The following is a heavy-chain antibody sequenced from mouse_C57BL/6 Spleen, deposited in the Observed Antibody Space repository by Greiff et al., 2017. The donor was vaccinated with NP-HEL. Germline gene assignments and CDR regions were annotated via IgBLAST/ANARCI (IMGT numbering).Heavy chain of an antibody. V-gene: IGHV5-4*01. D-gene: IGHD2-2*01. Sequence: EVQVVESGGGLVKPGGSLKLSCAASGFTFSSYAMSWVRQTPEKRLEWVATISDGGSYTYYPDNVKCRFTISRDNAKNNLYLQMSHLKSEDTAMYYCARESTMVTTWFAYWGQGTLVTVSA. CDR2: ISDGGSYT. CDR3: ARESTMVTTWFAY. J-gene: IGHJ3*01. CDR1: GFTFSSYA.